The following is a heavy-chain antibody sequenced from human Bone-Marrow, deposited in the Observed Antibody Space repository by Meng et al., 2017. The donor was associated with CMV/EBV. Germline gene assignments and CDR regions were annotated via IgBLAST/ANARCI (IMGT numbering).Heavy chain of an antibody. CDR2: IYSGGST. Sequence: ETLSLTCAASGFTVSSNYMSWVRQAPGKGLEWVSVIYSGGSTYYADSVKGRFTISRDNSKNTVYLQMNSLRAEDTAVYYCARDLGYYYFDYWGQGTLVTVSS. V-gene: IGHV3-53*01. D-gene: IGHD5-18*01. CDR1: GFTVSSNY. CDR3: ARDLGYYYFDY. J-gene: IGHJ4*02.